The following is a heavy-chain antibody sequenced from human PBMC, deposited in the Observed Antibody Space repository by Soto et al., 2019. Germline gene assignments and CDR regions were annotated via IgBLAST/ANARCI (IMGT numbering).Heavy chain of an antibody. CDR3: ARDIVATSTESWGFDY. D-gene: IGHD5-12*01. Sequence: GGSLRLSCAASGFTFSSYGMHWVRQAPGKGLEWVAVIWYDGSNKYYADSVKGRFTISRDNSKNTLYLQMNSLRAEDTAVYYCARDIVATSTESWGFDYWGQGTLVTVSS. CDR1: GFTFSSYG. CDR2: IWYDGSNK. V-gene: IGHV3-33*01. J-gene: IGHJ4*02.